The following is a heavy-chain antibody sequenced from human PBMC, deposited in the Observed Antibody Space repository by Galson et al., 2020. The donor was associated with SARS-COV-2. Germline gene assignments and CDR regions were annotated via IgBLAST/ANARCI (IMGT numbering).Heavy chain of an antibody. Sequence: NSGGSLRLSCAASGFTFSDYYMSWIRQAPGKGLEWVSYISSSGSTIYYADSVKGRFTISRDNAKNSLYLQMNSLRAEDTAVYYCARDRPEVVITFGGVMPGGVDYWGQGTLVTVSS. CDR3: ARDRPEVVITFGGVMPGGVDY. CDR1: GFTFSDYY. J-gene: IGHJ4*02. CDR2: ISSSGSTI. D-gene: IGHD3-16*01. V-gene: IGHV3-11*01.